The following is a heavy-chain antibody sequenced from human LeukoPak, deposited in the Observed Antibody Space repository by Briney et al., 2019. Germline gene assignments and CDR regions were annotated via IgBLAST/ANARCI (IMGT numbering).Heavy chain of an antibody. CDR2: ISWDGGST. J-gene: IGHJ4*02. V-gene: IGHV3-43*01. D-gene: IGHD1-26*01. CDR3: AKDIGSGSYQGVDY. CDR1: GFTFDDYT. Sequence: GGSLRLSCAASGFTFDDYTMHWVRQAPGKGLEWVSLISWDGGSTYYADSVKGRFTISRDNSKNSLYLQMNSLRTEDTALYYCAKDIGSGSYQGVDYWGQGTLVTVSS.